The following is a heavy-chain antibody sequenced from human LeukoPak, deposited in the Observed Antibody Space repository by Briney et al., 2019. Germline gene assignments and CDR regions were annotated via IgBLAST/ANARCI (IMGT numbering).Heavy chain of an antibody. Sequence: GGSLRLSCAASGFTFSSYVMSWVRQAPGQGLEWFSTISGSGGSTYYADSVKGRFTISRDNSKNTLHLQMNSLRAEDTAVYYCAKDTELVRGVSFDYWGQGTLVTVSS. CDR1: GFTFSSYV. D-gene: IGHD3-10*01. CDR3: AKDTELVRGVSFDY. V-gene: IGHV3-23*01. CDR2: ISGSGGST. J-gene: IGHJ4*02.